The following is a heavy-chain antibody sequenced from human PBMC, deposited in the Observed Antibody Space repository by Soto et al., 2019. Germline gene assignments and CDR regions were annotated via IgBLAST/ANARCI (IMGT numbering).Heavy chain of an antibody. CDR1: GGSISSGGYS. CDR2: IYHSGST. V-gene: IGHV4-30-2*01. Sequence: QLQLQESGSGLVKPSQTLSLTCAVSGGSISSGGYSWSWIRQPPGKGLEWIGYIYHSGSTYYNPSIKSRVTIPVDRSKNQFSLKLSSVTAADTAVYYCARDGDTGEYFQHWGQGTLVTVSS. D-gene: IGHD2-2*02. CDR3: ARDGDTGEYFQH. J-gene: IGHJ1*01.